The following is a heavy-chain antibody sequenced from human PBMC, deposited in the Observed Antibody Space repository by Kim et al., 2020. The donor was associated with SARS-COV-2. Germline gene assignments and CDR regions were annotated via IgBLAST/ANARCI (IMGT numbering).Heavy chain of an antibody. J-gene: IGHJ5*02. V-gene: IGHV4-39*01. CDR2: VSYSGST. CDR3: ARHLGPYCNGGLCYPNWFDP. CDR1: GGSISSSSYY. D-gene: IGHD2-15*01. Sequence: SETLSLTCTVSGGSISSSSYYWGWIRQPPGKGPEWIGSVSYSGSTYQNPSLKSRVTISVDTSKNQFSLRLSSVTAADTAVYYCARHLGPYCNGGLCYPNWFDPWGQGTLVTVSS.